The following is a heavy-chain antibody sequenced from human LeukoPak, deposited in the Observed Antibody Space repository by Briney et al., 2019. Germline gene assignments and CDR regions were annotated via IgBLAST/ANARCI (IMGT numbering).Heavy chain of an antibody. J-gene: IGHJ6*02. Sequence: SETLSLTCTVSGGSISSYYWSWIRQPPGKGLEWIGYIYYSGSTNYNPSLKSRVTISVDTSKNQFSLKLSSVTAADTAVYYCARDSSGWYYYGMDVWGQGTTVTVSS. CDR1: GGSISSYY. CDR3: ARDSSGWYYYGMDV. CDR2: IYYSGST. D-gene: IGHD6-19*01. V-gene: IGHV4-59*01.